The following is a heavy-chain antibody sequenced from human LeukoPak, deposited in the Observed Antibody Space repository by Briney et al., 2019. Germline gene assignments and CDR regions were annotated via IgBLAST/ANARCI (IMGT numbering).Heavy chain of an antibody. V-gene: IGHV4-34*01. J-gene: IGHJ4*02. CDR1: GGSFRGFF. D-gene: IGHD5-24*01. CDR3: ATGGDGSPFDY. Sequence: ASETLSLTCGVYGGSFRGFFWSWIRQPPGKGLEWIGEINDRGTTTYNPSHKSRVTISVDTSKNQFSLKLSSVTAADTAVYYCATGGDGSPFDYWGQGTLVTVSS. CDR2: INDRGTT.